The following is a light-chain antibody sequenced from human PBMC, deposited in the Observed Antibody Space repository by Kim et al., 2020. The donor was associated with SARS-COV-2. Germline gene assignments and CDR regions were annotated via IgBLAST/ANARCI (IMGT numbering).Light chain of an antibody. CDR1: SLRSYY. J-gene: IGLJ2*01. CDR3: NSRDSNDNVV. CDR2: GKN. V-gene: IGLV3-19*01. Sequence: VALGQTVRITCQGESLRSYYATWFKQKPRQAPILVIYGKNNRPSGIPDRFSGSSSGNTASLTITGTQAGDEADYYCNSRDSNDNVVFGGGTQLTVL.